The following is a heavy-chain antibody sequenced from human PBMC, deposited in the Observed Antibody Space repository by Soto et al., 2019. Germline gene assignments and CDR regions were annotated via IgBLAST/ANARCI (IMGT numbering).Heavy chain of an antibody. CDR2: ISGSGGST. D-gene: IGHD6-19*01. CDR1: GFPFSGSY. Sequence: GGSLRLSCVASGFPFSGSYMGWVRQAPGKGLEWVSYISGSGGSTYYADSVKGRFTISRDKSKNTLYLQMNSLRAEDTAVYYCAKDISGWYQFDYWGQGTLVTVSS. CDR3: AKDISGWYQFDY. V-gene: IGHV3-23*01. J-gene: IGHJ4*02.